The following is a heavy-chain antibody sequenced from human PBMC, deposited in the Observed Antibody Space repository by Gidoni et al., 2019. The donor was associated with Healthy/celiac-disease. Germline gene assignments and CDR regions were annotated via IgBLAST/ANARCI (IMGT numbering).Heavy chain of an antibody. CDR2: ISWSSGSI. D-gene: IGHD6-19*01. CDR1: GFTFDDYA. CDR3: AKDIFLGAAVAGTNIDY. Sequence: EVQLVASGGGLVQPGRSLRLSCAASGFTFDDYAMHWVRQAPGKGLEWVSGISWSSGSIGYADSVKGRFTISRDNAKNSLYLQMNSLRAEDTALYYCAKDIFLGAAVAGTNIDYWGQGTLVTVSS. J-gene: IGHJ4*02. V-gene: IGHV3-9*01.